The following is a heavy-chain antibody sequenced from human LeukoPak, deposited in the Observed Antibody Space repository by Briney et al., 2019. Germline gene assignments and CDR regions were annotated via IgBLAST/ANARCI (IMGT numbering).Heavy chain of an antibody. CDR1: GYTFTGYF. J-gene: IGHJ4*02. CDR3: ARRQYSGTYGLDH. V-gene: IGHV1-2*02. CDR2: INPNSGDT. Sequence: ASVKVSCKASGYTFTGYFIHWVRQAPGQGLEWMGWINPNSGDTNYAQKFQGRVTMARDTSSSTVYMDVTGLTSDDTAVYYCARRQYSGTYGLDHWGQGTLVTVSS. D-gene: IGHD1-26*01.